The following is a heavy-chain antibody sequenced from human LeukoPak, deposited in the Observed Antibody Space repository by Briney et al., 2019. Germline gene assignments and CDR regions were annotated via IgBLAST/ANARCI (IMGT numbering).Heavy chain of an antibody. CDR1: GYTFTSYG. CDR2: ISAYNGNT. CDR3: ARSGLYCGGDCFPSQH. V-gene: IGHV1-18*01. D-gene: IGHD2-21*02. J-gene: IGHJ1*01. Sequence: ASVKVSCKASGYTFTSYGISWVRQAPGQGLEWMGWISAYNGNTNYAQKLQGRVTMTTDTSTSTAYMELRSLGSDDTAVYYCARSGLYCGGDCFPSQHWGQGTLSPSPQ.